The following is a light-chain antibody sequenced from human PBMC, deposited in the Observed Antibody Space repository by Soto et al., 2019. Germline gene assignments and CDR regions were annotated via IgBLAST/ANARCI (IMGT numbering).Light chain of an antibody. CDR3: HHYET. CDR1: QSVSRSY. CDR2: GAS. J-gene: IGKJ1*01. V-gene: IGKV3-20*01. Sequence: EIVLTQSPGTLSLSPGDRATLSCRASQSVSRSYLGWYQQKPGQAPRLLMYGASIRAAGVPDRFSGSGSGTELTLTISRLEPEDFTVYYCHHYETFGQGTKGDI.